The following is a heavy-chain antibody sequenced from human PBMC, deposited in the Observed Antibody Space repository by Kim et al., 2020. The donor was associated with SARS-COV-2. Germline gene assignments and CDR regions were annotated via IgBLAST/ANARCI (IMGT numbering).Heavy chain of an antibody. V-gene: IGHV4-39*02. D-gene: IGHD3-22*01. Sequence: SETLSLTCSVSRGSISRSCYYWGWIRQPPGKGPEWIGSIYYGGSTYYKASLKGRVSISIDTPRNHISLKLSSVTAADTAVYYCATFPGGYYSDSSGYYVDYWGQGTLVTVSS. CDR3: ATFPGGYYSDSSGYYVDY. CDR1: RGSISRSCYY. CDR2: IYYGGST. J-gene: IGHJ4*01.